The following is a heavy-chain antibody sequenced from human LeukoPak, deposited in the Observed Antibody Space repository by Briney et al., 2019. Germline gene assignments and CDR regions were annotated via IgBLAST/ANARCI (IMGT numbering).Heavy chain of an antibody. D-gene: IGHD3-9*01. J-gene: IGHJ4*02. Sequence: SETLSLTCAVYGGSFSGYYWSWIRQPPGKGLEWIGEINHSGSTNYNPSLKSRVTISVDTSKNQFSLKLSSVTAADTAVYYCARQGSNYDILTGYYREEYYFDYWGQGTLVTVSS. CDR1: GGSFSGYY. CDR3: ARQGSNYDILTGYYREEYYFDY. V-gene: IGHV4-34*01. CDR2: INHSGST.